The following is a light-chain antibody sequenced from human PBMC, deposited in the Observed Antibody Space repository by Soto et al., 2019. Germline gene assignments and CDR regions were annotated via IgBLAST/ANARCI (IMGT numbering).Light chain of an antibody. V-gene: IGKV3-15*01. CDR2: GAS. Sequence: EIEMTQSPATLSLAPGERVTLSCRASESVSTNLAWYQQKAGQAPRLLIYGASTRATGIPARFSGSGSGTDFTLTISRLEPEDFAVYHCQQYSSSPLTFGGGTKVDIK. J-gene: IGKJ4*01. CDR3: QQYSSSPLT. CDR1: ESVSTN.